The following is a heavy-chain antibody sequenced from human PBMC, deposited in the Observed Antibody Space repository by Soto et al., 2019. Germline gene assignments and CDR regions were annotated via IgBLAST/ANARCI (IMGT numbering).Heavy chain of an antibody. Sequence: QVQLQESGPGLVKPSETLSLTCTVSGGSITNYYCSWFRQPPGKGLEWIGYIQYNGYSAYNLSLKRRVTMSMDTSKTQFSLMLESDTATDTAVYYCARHGFGSLHGLVDVWGQGTTVIVSS. D-gene: IGHD3-10*01. CDR2: IQYNGYS. J-gene: IGHJ6*02. V-gene: IGHV4-59*08. CDR1: GGSITNYY. CDR3: ARHGFGSLHGLVDV.